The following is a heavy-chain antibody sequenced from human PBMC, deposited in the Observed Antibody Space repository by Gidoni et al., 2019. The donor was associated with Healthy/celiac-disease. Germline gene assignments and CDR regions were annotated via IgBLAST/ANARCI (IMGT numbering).Heavy chain of an antibody. CDR3: ARQDYDYVWGRPFYYYYGMDV. CDR2: IYYSGGT. Sequence: QLQLQESGPGLVKPSETLSLTCTVSGGSISRSSYYWGWIRQPPGKGLEWIGSIYYSGGTYYNPSLKSRVTISVDTSKNQFSLKLSSVTAADTAVYYCARQDYDYVWGRPFYYYYGMDVWGQGTTVTVSS. V-gene: IGHV4-39*01. J-gene: IGHJ6*02. D-gene: IGHD3-16*01. CDR1: GGSISRSSYY.